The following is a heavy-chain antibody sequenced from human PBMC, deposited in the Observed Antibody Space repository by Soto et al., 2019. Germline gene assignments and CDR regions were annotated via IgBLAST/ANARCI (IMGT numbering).Heavy chain of an antibody. CDR1: GFTFTSSA. Sequence: SVKVSCKASGFTFTSSAVQWVRQARGQRLEWIGWIVVGSGNTNYAQKFQERVTITRDMSTSTAYMELSSLRSEDTAVYYCARRIVATETFDYWGQGTLVTVS. CDR3: ARRIVATETFDY. J-gene: IGHJ4*02. D-gene: IGHD5-12*01. CDR2: IVVGSGNT. V-gene: IGHV1-58*01.